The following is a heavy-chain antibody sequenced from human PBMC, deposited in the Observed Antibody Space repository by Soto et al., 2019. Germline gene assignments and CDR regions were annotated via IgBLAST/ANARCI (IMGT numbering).Heavy chain of an antibody. J-gene: IGHJ4*02. Sequence: SETLSLTCTVSGGSISSSRYYWGWIRQPPGKGLEWIGSIYYSGSTYYNPSLKSRVTISVDTSKNQFSLKLSSVTAADTAVYYCARRQSSSWYGLWGQGTQVTVSS. D-gene: IGHD6-13*01. CDR1: GGSISSSRYY. CDR2: IYYSGST. CDR3: ARRQSSSWYGL. V-gene: IGHV4-39*01.